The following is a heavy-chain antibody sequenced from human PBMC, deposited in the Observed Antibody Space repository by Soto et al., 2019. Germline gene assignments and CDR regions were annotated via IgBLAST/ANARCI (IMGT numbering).Heavy chain of an antibody. J-gene: IGHJ1*01. D-gene: IGHD6-13*01. CDR1: GGTFSSYT. V-gene: IGHV1-69*04. CDR3: ARDRGSSSWRSSTTEYFQH. Sequence: GASVKVSCKASGGTFSSYTISWVRQAPGQGLEWMGRIIPILGIANYVQKFQGRVTITADKSTSTAYMELSSLRSEDTAVYYCARDRGSSSWRSSTTEYFQHWGQGTLVTVSS. CDR2: IIPILGIA.